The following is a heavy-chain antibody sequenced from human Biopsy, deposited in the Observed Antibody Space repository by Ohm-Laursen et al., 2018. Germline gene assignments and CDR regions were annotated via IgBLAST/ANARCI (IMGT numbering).Heavy chain of an antibody. CDR3: ARATNSTGWPYYYFYGMDV. CDR2: INSVGTI. CDR1: GVTLSGYS. J-gene: IGHJ6*02. Sequence: GSLRLSCAASGVTLSGYSMNWVRQAPGKGLEWVSNINSVGTIYYADSVRGRFTISRDNAKNSLYLQMNSLRVEDTAVYYCARATNSTGWPYYYFYGMDVWGQGTTVTVSS. V-gene: IGHV3-48*04. D-gene: IGHD2/OR15-2a*01.